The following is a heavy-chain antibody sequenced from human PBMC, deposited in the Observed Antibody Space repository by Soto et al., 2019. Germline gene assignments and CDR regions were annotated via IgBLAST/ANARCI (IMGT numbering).Heavy chain of an antibody. J-gene: IGHJ4*02. CDR2: IYNDGTYS. CDR3: TRGPRPFSTGTGDY. D-gene: IGHD3-10*01. CDR1: GFIFKMYW. Sequence: GGSLRLSCAASGFIFKMYWMHWVRQSPGQGLVWISRIYNDGTYSDYADSVRGRFTISRDNVNDTLYLQMNNLRAEYSGLYYCTRGPRPFSTGTGDYWGQGTQVPVYS. V-gene: IGHV3-74*01.